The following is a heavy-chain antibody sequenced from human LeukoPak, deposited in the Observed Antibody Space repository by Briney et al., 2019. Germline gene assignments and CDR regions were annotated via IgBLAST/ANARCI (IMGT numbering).Heavy chain of an antibody. V-gene: IGHV4-34*01. CDR3: ARDRFGYCSSTSCYPDY. D-gene: IGHD2-2*03. Sequence: SETLSLTCAVYGGSFSGYYWSWIRQPPGKGLEWIGEINHSGSTNYNPSLKSRVTISVDTSKNQFSLKLSSVTAADTAVYYCARDRFGYCSSTSCYPDYWGQGTLVTVSS. CDR2: INHSGST. J-gene: IGHJ4*02. CDR1: GGSFSGYY.